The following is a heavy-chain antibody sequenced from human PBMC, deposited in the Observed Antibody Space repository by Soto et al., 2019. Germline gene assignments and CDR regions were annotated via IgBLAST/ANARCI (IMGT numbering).Heavy chain of an antibody. CDR1: GGSFSGYY. V-gene: IGHV4-34*01. D-gene: IGHD3-10*01. Sequence: PSETLSLTCAVYGGSFSGYYWSWIRQPPGKGLEWIGEINHSGSTNYNPSLKSRVTISVDTSKNQFSLELSSVTAADTAVYYCARGWGYYGSWSYVPYCYYAMDGWGQGTALTVS. CDR3: ARGWGYYGSWSYVPYCYYAMDG. J-gene: IGHJ6*02. CDR2: INHSGST.